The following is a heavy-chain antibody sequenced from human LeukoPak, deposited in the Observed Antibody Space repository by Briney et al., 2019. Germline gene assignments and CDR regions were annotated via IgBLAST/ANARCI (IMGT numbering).Heavy chain of an antibody. CDR3: ARVLESEMATIGATDY. V-gene: IGHV3-21*01. J-gene: IGHJ4*02. CDR2: ISSSSNYI. D-gene: IGHD5-24*01. CDR1: GFTFSSYS. Sequence: GESLRLSCATSGFTFSSYSMNWVRQAPGKGLEWVSSISSSSNYIYYADSVKGRFTISRDNAKNSLYLQMNSLRAEDTAVYYCARVLESEMATIGATDYWGQGTLVTVSS.